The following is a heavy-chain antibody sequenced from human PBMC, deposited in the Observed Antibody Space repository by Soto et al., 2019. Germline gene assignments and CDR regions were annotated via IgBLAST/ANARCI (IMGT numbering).Heavy chain of an antibody. D-gene: IGHD2-15*01. CDR1: GFIFSEST. J-gene: IGHJ4*02. Sequence: PGGSLRLSCSASGFIFSESTIYWVCQVPGKGLEAISAVSTSGRSTYYADSVKDRFTISRDNSKNTLFLQMGSLRPEDTAIYYCVKQAHGLDGVAFDYWGQGTRVTVSS. CDR2: VSTSGRST. CDR3: VKQAHGLDGVAFDY. V-gene: IGHV3-64D*06.